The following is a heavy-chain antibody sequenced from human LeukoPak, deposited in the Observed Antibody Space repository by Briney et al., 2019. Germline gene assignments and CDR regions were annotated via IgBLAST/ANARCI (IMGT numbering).Heavy chain of an antibody. CDR3: ARDLGLVPPEDYDH. Sequence: SGGSLRLSCAASGFTFSTYWMHWVRQAPGKGLVWVSRINPDGSSTNYADSVKGRFTISRDNAKNTLYLQINSLRAEDTAIYYCARDLGLVPPEDYDHWGQGTLVTVSS. J-gene: IGHJ4*02. CDR2: INPDGSST. CDR1: GFTFSTYW. D-gene: IGHD3/OR15-3a*01. V-gene: IGHV3-74*01.